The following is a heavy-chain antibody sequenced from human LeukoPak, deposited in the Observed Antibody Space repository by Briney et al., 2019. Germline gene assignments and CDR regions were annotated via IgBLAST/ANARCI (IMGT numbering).Heavy chain of an antibody. CDR3: ARSTRGYDILTGYYDIHAFDI. D-gene: IGHD3-9*01. CDR1: GGTFSSYA. V-gene: IGHV1-69*13. CDR2: IIPIFGTA. Sequence: GASVKVSCKASGGTFSSYAISWVRQAPGQGLEWMGGIIPIFGTANYAQKFQGRVTITADESTSTAYMELSSLRSEDTAVYYCARSTRGYDILTGYYDIHAFDIWGQGTMVTVSS. J-gene: IGHJ3*02.